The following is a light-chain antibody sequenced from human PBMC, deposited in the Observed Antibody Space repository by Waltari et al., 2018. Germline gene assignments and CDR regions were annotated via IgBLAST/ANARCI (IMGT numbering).Light chain of an antibody. Sequence: QSVLTQPPSVSGTPGQRVTISCYGSAPHIGHNYVKRYQPFPGKAPKLLIYRSDQRPSGAPDRFSGSKSGTSASLAISGLQSEDEADYYCAAWDDSLNGRWVFGGGTKVTVL. CDR3: AAWDDSLNGRWV. J-gene: IGLJ3*02. V-gene: IGLV1-44*01. CDR2: RSD. CDR1: APHIGHNY.